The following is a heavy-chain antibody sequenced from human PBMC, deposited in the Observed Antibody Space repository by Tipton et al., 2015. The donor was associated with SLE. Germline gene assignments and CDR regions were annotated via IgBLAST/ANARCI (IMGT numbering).Heavy chain of an antibody. V-gene: IGHV3-74*01. D-gene: IGHD3-9*01. CDR2: INSDGRTT. J-gene: IGHJ4*02. Sequence: SLRLSCAASGFTFSAHWLHWVRQAPGKGLVWVARINSDGRTTFYADSVKGRFIISRDNAKNTLFLQMNSLRAEDTAVYYCARGGYFDWLFPDYWGQGTLVTVSS. CDR3: ARGGYFDWLFPDY. CDR1: GFTFSAHW.